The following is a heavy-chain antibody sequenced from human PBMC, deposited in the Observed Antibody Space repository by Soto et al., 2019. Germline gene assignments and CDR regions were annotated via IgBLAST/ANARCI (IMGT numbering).Heavy chain of an antibody. J-gene: IGHJ4*02. D-gene: IGHD5-18*01. Sequence: ASVKVSCKASGGTFSSYTISWVRQAPGQGLEWMGRIIPILGIANYAQKFQGRVTITADKSTSTAYMELSSLRSEDTAVYYCAIENGRDTAMFPFDYWGQGTLVTVSS. CDR2: IIPILGIA. CDR1: GGTFSSYT. CDR3: AIENGRDTAMFPFDY. V-gene: IGHV1-69*04.